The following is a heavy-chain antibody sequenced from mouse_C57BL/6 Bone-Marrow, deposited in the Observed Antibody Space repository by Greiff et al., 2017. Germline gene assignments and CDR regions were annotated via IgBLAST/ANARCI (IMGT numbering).Heavy chain of an antibody. J-gene: IGHJ3*01. V-gene: IGHV1-55*01. CDR1: GYTFTSYW. Sequence: QVQLQQPGAELVKPGASVKMSCKASGYTFTSYWITWVKQRPGQGLEWIGDIYPGSGSTNYNEKFKSKATLTVDTSSSTAYMQLSSLTSEDSAVYYCARRDDDYERFAYWGQGTLVTVSA. CDR2: IYPGSGST. D-gene: IGHD2-4*01. CDR3: ARRDDDYERFAY.